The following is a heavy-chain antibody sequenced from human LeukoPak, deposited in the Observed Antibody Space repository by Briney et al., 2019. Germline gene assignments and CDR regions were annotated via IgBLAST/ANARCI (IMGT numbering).Heavy chain of an antibody. J-gene: IGHJ4*02. CDR3: ARQKDDTAMVSCYFDY. V-gene: IGHV3-30-3*01. CDR1: GFTFSSYA. CDR2: ISYDGSNK. D-gene: IGHD5-18*01. Sequence: GGSLRLSRAASGFTFSSYAMHWVRQAPGKGLEWVAVISYDGSNKYYADSVKGRFTISRDNSKNTLYLQMNSLRAEDTAVYYCARQKDDTAMVSCYFDYWGQGTLVTVSS.